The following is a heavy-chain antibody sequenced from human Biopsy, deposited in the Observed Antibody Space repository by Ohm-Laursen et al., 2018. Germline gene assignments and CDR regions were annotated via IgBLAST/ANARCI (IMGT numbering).Heavy chain of an antibody. J-gene: IGHJ5*02. CDR2: IYTSGIT. Sequence: GTLSLTCTVSGGSLSSYSWSWIRQPAGKGLEWIGQIYTSGITNYNPSLKSRVTMSVDTSKDKFSLRVSSVTAADTAVYYCARDRDRRGWFDPWGQGTLVTVSS. CDR1: GGSLSSYS. V-gene: IGHV4-4*07. D-gene: IGHD1-14*01. CDR3: ARDRDRRGWFDP.